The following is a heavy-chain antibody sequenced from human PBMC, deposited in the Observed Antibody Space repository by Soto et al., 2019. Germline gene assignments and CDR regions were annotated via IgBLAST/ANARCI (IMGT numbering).Heavy chain of an antibody. D-gene: IGHD2-15*01. CDR2: ISGSGGST. V-gene: IGHV3-23*01. CDR1: GFTFSSYA. Sequence: GGSLRLSCAASGFTFSSYAMSWVRQAPGKGLEWASAISGSGGSTYYADSVKGRFTISRDNSKNTLYLQMNSLRAEDTAVYYCARDGGYCSGGSCQSNWFDPWGQGTLVTVSS. CDR3: ARDGGYCSGGSCQSNWFDP. J-gene: IGHJ5*02.